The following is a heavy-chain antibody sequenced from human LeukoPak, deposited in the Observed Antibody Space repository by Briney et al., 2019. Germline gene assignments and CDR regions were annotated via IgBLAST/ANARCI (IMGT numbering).Heavy chain of an antibody. D-gene: IGHD3-10*02. J-gene: IGHJ4*02. CDR3: AKDLTIFAVDIWG. V-gene: IGHV3-23*01. Sequence: WGSLRLSCAASGFTFSSYAMSWVRQAPGKGLEWVSAISGSGGSTYHAYSVKGRFTIARDNSKNTLYVQMNSLRAEDTAVYYCAKDLTIFAVDIWGWGQGTLVSVSS. CDR2: ISGSGGST. CDR1: GFTFSSYA.